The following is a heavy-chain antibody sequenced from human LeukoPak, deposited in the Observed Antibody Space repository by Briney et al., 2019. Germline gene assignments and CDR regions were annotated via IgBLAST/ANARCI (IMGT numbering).Heavy chain of an antibody. CDR2: ISAYNGNT. D-gene: IGHD6-13*01. CDR3: ARSPPYISNWYRGDWFDP. Sequence: GASVKVSCKASGYTFTSYDINWVRQATGQGLEWMGWISAYNGNTNYAQKLQGRVTMTTDTSTSTAYMELRSLRSDDTAVYYCARSPPYISNWYRGDWFDPWGQGTLVTVSS. V-gene: IGHV1-18*01. CDR1: GYTFTSYD. J-gene: IGHJ5*02.